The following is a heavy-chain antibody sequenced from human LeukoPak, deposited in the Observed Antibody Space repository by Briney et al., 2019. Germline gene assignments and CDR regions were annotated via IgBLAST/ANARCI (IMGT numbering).Heavy chain of an antibody. V-gene: IGHV1-46*01. J-gene: IGHJ4*02. CDR1: GYTFTSYY. CDR3: ASGGYPLYYFDS. CDR2: INPSGGSA. Sequence: ASVKVSCKASGYTFTSYYMHWVRQAPGQGLEWMGIINPSGGSASYAQKFQGRVTMTRDTSTSTVYMELSSLRSDDTAVYYCASGGYPLYYFDSWGQGTLVTVSS. D-gene: IGHD2-2*01.